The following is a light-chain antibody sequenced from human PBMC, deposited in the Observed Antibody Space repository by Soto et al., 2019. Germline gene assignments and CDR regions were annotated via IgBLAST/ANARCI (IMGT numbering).Light chain of an antibody. CDR2: DVS. J-gene: IGLJ1*01. CDR1: SSDVGGYNY. CDR3: SSYTTSNTRQIV. V-gene: IGLV2-14*01. Sequence: QSVLTQPASVSGSPGQSITISCTGTSSDVGGYNYVSWYQQHPGKAPKFMIYDVSNRPSGVSNRFSGSKSGNTASLTISGLQVEDEADYYCSSYTTSNTRQIVFGTGTKLTVL.